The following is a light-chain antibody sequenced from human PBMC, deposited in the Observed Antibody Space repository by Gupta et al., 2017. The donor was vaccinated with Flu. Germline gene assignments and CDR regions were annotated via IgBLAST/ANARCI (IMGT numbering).Light chain of an antibody. CDR1: SNDIGGYNY. J-gene: IGLJ3*02. Sequence: SITSSCTGTSNDIGGYNYVYWYQHNTGKANKLIIYEVSNRPSGVSNRFSGSKSGTTASLTISGLQADDEADYYCCSFTNTYSWVLGGGTKLTVL. CDR3: CSFTNTYSWV. V-gene: IGLV2-14*01. CDR2: EVS.